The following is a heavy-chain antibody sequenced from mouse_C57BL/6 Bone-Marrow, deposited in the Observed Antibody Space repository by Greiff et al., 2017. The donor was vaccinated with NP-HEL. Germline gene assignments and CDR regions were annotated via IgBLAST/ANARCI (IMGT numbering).Heavy chain of an antibody. CDR2: IYPGDGDT. J-gene: IGHJ2*01. Sequence: QVQLQQSGPELVKPGASVKISCKASGYAFSSSWMNWVKQRPGKGLEWIGRIYPGDGDTNYNGKFKGKATLTADNSSSTAYLQLSSLTSEDSAVYFCAREENLLGYYYFDYWGQGTTLTVSS. D-gene: IGHD2-1*01. V-gene: IGHV1-82*01. CDR3: AREENLLGYYYFDY. CDR1: GYAFSSSW.